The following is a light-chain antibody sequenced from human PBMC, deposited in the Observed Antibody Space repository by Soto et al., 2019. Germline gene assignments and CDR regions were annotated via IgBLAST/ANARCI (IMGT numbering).Light chain of an antibody. CDR3: QQYDVYSPWM. Sequence: DLPITPSPSTLAAPFGERPTIPFPASQSVSRWLAWYKQKPGEAPKLLIYKASNLESGVSSRFSGSGSGTEFTLTISSLQPDDSATYYCQQYDVYSPWMFGQGTKVDIK. V-gene: IGKV1-5*03. CDR2: KAS. CDR1: QSVSRW. J-gene: IGKJ1*01.